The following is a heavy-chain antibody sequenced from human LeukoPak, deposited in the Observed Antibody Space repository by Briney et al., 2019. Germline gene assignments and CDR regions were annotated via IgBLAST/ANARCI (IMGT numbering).Heavy chain of an antibody. CDR1: GFGFSTYE. CDR2: ISSSGSTV. D-gene: IGHD6-19*01. J-gene: IGHJ4*02. CDR3: SLLAVASPQDY. Sequence: PGGSLRLSCAASGFGFSTYEMHWVRQAPGKGLEWVSDISSSGSTVYYADSVKGRFTTSRDNANNYLYLQMQSLRAEDTAVYYCSLLAVASPQDYWGQGTLVTVSS. V-gene: IGHV3-48*03.